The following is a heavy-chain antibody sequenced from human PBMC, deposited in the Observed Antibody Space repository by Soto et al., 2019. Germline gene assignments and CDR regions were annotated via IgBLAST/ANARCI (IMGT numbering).Heavy chain of an antibody. CDR1: GYSISSGYY. Sequence: SETLSLTCAVSGYSISSGYYWGWIRQPPGKGLEWIGSICHSGSTYYNPSLKSRVTISVDTSENQFSLKLSSVTAADTAVYYCARDFEESLNYYDSSGYYLYYFDYWGQGTLVTVSS. CDR3: ARDFEESLNYYDSSGYYLYYFDY. V-gene: IGHV4-38-2*02. D-gene: IGHD3-22*01. CDR2: ICHSGST. J-gene: IGHJ4*02.